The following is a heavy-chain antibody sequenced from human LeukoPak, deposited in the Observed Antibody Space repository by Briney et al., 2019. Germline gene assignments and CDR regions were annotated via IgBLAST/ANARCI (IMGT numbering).Heavy chain of an antibody. Sequence: GGSLRLSCAASGFYFNDYDMHWVRQAAGKCLEWGSDIGTVADTFYPDSVKGRFTISRENAKNSVYLQMNSLRPEETAIYYCATGWGGHGRSWGALDLWGQGILVTVSS. CDR2: IGTVADT. CDR3: ATGWGGHGRSWGALDL. D-gene: IGHD3-16*01. J-gene: IGHJ5*02. V-gene: IGHV3-13*01. CDR1: GFYFNDYD.